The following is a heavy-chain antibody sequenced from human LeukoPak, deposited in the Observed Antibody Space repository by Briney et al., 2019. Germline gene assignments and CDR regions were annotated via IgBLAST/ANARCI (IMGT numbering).Heavy chain of an antibody. CDR2: IYYSGST. V-gene: IGHV4-59*11. D-gene: IGHD1-26*01. Sequence: SETLSLTCTVSGGSISSHYWSWIRQPPGKGLEWIGYIYYSGSTNYNPSLKSRVTISVDTSKNQFSLKLSSVTAADTAVYYCARGPPYSGSSRWGQGTLVTVSS. CDR1: GGSISSHY. CDR3: ARGPPYSGSSR. J-gene: IGHJ4*02.